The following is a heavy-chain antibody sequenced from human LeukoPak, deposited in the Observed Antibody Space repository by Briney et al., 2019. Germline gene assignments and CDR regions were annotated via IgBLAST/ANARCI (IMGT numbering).Heavy chain of an antibody. CDR1: GFTFSSYA. CDR3: ARGAPWGYCSSTSCGTNAFDI. D-gene: IGHD2-2*01. V-gene: IGHV3-64*01. J-gene: IGHJ3*02. CDR2: ISSNGGST. Sequence: GGSLRLSCAASGFTFSSYAMHWVRQAPGKGLEYVSAISSNGGSTYYANSVKGRFTISRDNSKNTLYLQMGSLRAEDMAVYYCARGAPWGYCSSTSCGTNAFDIWGQGTMVTVSS.